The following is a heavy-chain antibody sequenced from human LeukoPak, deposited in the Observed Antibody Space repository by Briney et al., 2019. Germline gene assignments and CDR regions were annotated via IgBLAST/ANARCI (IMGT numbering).Heavy chain of an antibody. CDR3: ARAPHYGDYVDYYYGMDV. Sequence: GGSLRLSCATSGFTFSDYYMSWIRQAPGKGLEWVSYISSSGNTIYYADSVKGRFTISRDNAKNSLYLQMNSLRAEDTAVYYCARAPHYGDYVDYYYGMDVWGQGTTVTVSS. J-gene: IGHJ6*02. CDR2: ISSSGNTI. D-gene: IGHD4-17*01. CDR1: GFTFSDYY. V-gene: IGHV3-11*01.